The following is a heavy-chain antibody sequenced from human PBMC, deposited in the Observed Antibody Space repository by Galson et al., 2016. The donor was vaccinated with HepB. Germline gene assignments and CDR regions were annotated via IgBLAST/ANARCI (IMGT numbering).Heavy chain of an antibody. Sequence: SLRLSCAASGFTFSSYGIHWVRQAPGKGLEWVAGIWYDGSNKYYADSVKGRFTISRDNSKNTLYLQMNSLRAEDTAVYYCARDQVSSGSRSHYTNWFDPWGQGTLVTVSS. CDR1: GFTFSSYG. V-gene: IGHV3-33*01. CDR3: ARDQVSSGSRSHYTNWFDP. CDR2: IWYDGSNK. D-gene: IGHD3-10*01. J-gene: IGHJ5*02.